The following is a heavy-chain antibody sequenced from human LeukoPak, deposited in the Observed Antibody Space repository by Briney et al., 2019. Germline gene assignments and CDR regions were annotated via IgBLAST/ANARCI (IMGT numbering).Heavy chain of an antibody. CDR3: ARVLGYYDFWSGYPLSRNAFDI. D-gene: IGHD3-3*01. CDR1: GGSISSGDYY. Sequence: SETLSLTCTVSGGSISSGDYYWSWIRQPPGKGLEWIGYIYYSGSTYYNPSLKSRVTISVDTSKNQFSLKLSSVTAADTAVYYCARVLGYYDFWSGYPLSRNAFDIWGQGTMVTVSS. J-gene: IGHJ3*02. V-gene: IGHV4-30-4*08. CDR2: IYYSGST.